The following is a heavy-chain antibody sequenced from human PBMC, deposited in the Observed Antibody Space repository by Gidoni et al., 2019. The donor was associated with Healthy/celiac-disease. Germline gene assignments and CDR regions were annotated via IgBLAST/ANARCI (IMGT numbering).Heavy chain of an antibody. J-gene: IGHJ4*02. Sequence: QVQLVESGGGVVQPGRSLRLSCAASGVTSRPLCLPWCRGAPTPRAPGKGVEVVAVRWNDGSNKYYADSVKGRFTISRDNSKNTLYLQMNSLRAEDTAVYYCARDSFYSRCSGGSCYSSDFDYWGQGTLVTVSS. CDR3: ARDSFYSRCSGGSCYSSDFDY. CDR1: GVTSRPLC. D-gene: IGHD2-15*01. V-gene: IGHV3-33*01. CDR2: RWNDGSNK.